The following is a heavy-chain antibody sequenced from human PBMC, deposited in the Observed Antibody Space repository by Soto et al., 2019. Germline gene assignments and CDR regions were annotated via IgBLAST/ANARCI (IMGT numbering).Heavy chain of an antibody. CDR3: TRGLGYFNVGSRSGAFDM. J-gene: IGHJ3*02. V-gene: IGHV3-21*01. CDR1: GLSFSSDS. Sequence: EVQLVESGGGLVKPGGSLRLSCTASGLSFSSDSMNWVRQAPGKGLEWVSSISGSSSYIYYADSVKGRFTISRDNANISVYLHMSSLRAADTDVYYCTRGLGYFNVGSRSGAFDMWGQGTMVTVSS. CDR2: ISGSSSYI. D-gene: IGHD2-15*01.